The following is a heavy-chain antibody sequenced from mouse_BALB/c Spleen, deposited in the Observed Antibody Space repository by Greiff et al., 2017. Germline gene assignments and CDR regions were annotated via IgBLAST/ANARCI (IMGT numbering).Heavy chain of an antibody. CDR1: GYTFTSYW. V-gene: IGHV1-69*02. D-gene: IGHD1-1*01. J-gene: IGHJ4*01. Sequence: QVQLQQPGAELVRPGASVKLSCKASGYTFTSYWINWVKQRPGQGLEWIGNIYPSDSYTNYNQKFKDKATLTVDKSSSTAYMQLSSPTSEDSAVYYCTRGATVQKGTMDYWGQGTSVTVSS. CDR2: IYPSDSYT. CDR3: TRGATVQKGTMDY.